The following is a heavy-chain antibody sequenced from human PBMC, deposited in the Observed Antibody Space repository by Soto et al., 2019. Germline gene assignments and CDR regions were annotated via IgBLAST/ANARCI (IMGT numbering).Heavy chain of an antibody. CDR2: ISSSSSYI. Sequence: PGGSLRLSCAASGFTFSSYSMNWVRQAPGKGLEWVSSISSSSSYIYYADSVKGRFTISRDNAKNSLYLQMNSLRAEDTAVYYCARDFEDNTVTRTFDYWGQGTLVTVSS. V-gene: IGHV3-21*01. J-gene: IGHJ4*02. CDR1: GFTFSSYS. CDR3: ARDFEDNTVTRTFDY. D-gene: IGHD4-4*01.